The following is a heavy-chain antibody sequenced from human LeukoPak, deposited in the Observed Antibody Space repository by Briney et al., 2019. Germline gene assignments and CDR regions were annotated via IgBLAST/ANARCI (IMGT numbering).Heavy chain of an antibody. Sequence: SVKVSSKASGGTVRNYAISWVRRAPGQGLEWMGRIIAILGVADYAQTFQGRVAITADESTSTASLEVSSLRSEDTAVYFCARDAMVRGVIDYYGMDVWGQGTTVTVSS. V-gene: IGHV1-69*04. J-gene: IGHJ6*02. CDR2: IIAILGVA. D-gene: IGHD3-10*01. CDR1: GGTVRNYA. CDR3: ARDAMVRGVIDYYGMDV.